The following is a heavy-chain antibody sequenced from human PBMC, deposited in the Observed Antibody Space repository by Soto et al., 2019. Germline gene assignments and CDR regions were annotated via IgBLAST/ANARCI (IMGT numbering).Heavy chain of an antibody. V-gene: IGHV4-34*01. CDR3: ARGDIVVVPAAPPGGDV. Sequence: QVQLQQWGAGLLKPSETLSLTCAVYGGSFSGYYWSWIRQPPGKGLEWIGEINHSGSTNYNPSLKSRVTIAVDTSKNQFSLKLSFVTAADTAVYYCARGDIVVVPAAPPGGDVWGQGTTVTVSS. D-gene: IGHD2-2*01. CDR2: INHSGST. CDR1: GGSFSGYY. J-gene: IGHJ6*02.